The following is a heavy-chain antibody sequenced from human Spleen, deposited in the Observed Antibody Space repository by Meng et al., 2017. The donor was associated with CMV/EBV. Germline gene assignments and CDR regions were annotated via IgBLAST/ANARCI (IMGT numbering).Heavy chain of an antibody. CDR3: ARVGGLRGKSFWDYYGMDV. J-gene: IGHJ6*02. Sequence: GGSLRLSCAASGFTFSSYSMNWVRQAPGKGLEWVSSISSSSSYIYYADSVKGRFTISRDNAKNSLYLQMSSLRAEDTAVYYCARVGGLRGKSFWDYYGMDVWGQGTTVTVSS. D-gene: IGHD4-23*01. CDR2: ISSSSSYI. CDR1: GFTFSSYS. V-gene: IGHV3-21*04.